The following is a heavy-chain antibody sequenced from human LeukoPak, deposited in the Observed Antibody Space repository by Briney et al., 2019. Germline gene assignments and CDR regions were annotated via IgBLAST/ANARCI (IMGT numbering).Heavy chain of an antibody. J-gene: IGHJ4*02. CDR1: GFTVSSNY. CDR2: IYSGGST. D-gene: IGHD2-15*01. V-gene: IGHV3-53*01. Sequence: GGSLRLSCAASGFTVSSNYMSWVRQAPGKGLEWVSVIYSGGSTYYADSVKGRFTISRDNSKNTLYLQMNSLRAEDTAVYYCARDRLLYGYDYWGQGTLVTVSS. CDR3: ARDRLLYGYDY.